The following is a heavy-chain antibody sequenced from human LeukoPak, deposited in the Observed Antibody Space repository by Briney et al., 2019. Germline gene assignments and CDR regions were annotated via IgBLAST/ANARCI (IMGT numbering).Heavy chain of an antibody. CDR1: GGTFSSYA. Sequence: ASVKVSCKASGGTFSSYAISWVRQAPGLGLEWMGRIIPIFGTANYAQKFQGRVTITADKSTSTAYMELSSLRSEDTAVYYCEVAAAGQRDYWGQGTLVTVSS. CDR2: IIPIFGTA. D-gene: IGHD6-13*01. V-gene: IGHV1-69*06. J-gene: IGHJ4*02. CDR3: EVAAAGQRDY.